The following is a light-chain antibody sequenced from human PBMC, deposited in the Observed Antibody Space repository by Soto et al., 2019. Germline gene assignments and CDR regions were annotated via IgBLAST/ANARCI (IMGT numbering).Light chain of an antibody. CDR1: QGISSW. CDR3: QQANRFPIT. J-gene: IGKJ5*01. Sequence: SASVGDRVTITCRASQGISSWLAWYQQKPGKAPKLLIYAASSFQRGGPSRVSGSGSGTEFTLTISSLQSEEVASYYGQQANRFPITVGQGKRLEIK. CDR2: AAS. V-gene: IGKV1D-12*01.